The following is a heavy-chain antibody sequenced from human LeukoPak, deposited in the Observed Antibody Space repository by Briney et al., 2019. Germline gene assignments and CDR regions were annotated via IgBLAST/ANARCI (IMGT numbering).Heavy chain of an antibody. CDR2: IREDGSEK. J-gene: IGHJ4*02. D-gene: IGHD3-10*01. Sequence: GGSLRLSCAASGFTFSSYWMHWVRQAPGKGLEWVANIREDGSEKYYVDSVKGQFTISRDNAKNSLFLQMDSLRAEDTAVYYCARDLAGHYYGSGSSFDYWGQGTLVTVS. CDR1: GFTFSSYW. CDR3: ARDLAGHYYGSGSSFDY. V-gene: IGHV3-7*01.